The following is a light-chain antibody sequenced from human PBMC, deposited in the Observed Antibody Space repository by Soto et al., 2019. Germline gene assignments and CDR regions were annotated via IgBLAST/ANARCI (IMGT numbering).Light chain of an antibody. Sequence: EIVLTQSPGTLSLAAGERATLSCRASQSVSSSYLAWYQQKPGQAPRLLIYGASSRATGIPDRFSGSGSGTDFTLTISRLEPADFAVYYCQQYGSSPLLTFGGGTKVEIK. CDR2: GAS. CDR3: QQYGSSPLLT. J-gene: IGKJ4*01. V-gene: IGKV3-20*01. CDR1: QSVSSSY.